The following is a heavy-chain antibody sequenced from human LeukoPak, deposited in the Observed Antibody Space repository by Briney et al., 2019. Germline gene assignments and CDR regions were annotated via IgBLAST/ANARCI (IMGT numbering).Heavy chain of an antibody. J-gene: IGHJ6*03. CDR1: GFTVSSSY. CDR3: AKKEGDTYFSWYMDV. Sequence: GGSLRLSCAASGFTVSSSYMTWVRQAPGKGLEWVSVMYSGGSTFYADSVKGRFTISRDNSKNTLYLQMNSLRAEDTAIYYCAKKEGDTYFSWYMDVWGKGTTVTVSS. V-gene: IGHV3-53*01. D-gene: IGHD2-21*01. CDR2: MYSGGST.